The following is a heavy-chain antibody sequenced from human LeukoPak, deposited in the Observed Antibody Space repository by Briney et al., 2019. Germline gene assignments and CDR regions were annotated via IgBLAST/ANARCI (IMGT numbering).Heavy chain of an antibody. CDR3: ARTQARLLHDY. D-gene: IGHD2-15*01. CDR2: IPYSGST. J-gene: IGHJ4*02. V-gene: IGHV4-61*05. Sequence: PSETLSLTCTVSGGSISSSSYYWGWIRQPPGKGLEWIGYIPYSGSTSYNPSLKSRVTISVDTSKNQFSLKLSSVTAADTAVYYCARTQARLLHDYWGQGTLVTVSS. CDR1: GGSISSSSYY.